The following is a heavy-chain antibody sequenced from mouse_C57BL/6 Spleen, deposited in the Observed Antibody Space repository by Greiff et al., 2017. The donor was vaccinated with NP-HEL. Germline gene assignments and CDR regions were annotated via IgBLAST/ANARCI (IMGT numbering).Heavy chain of an antibody. J-gene: IGHJ3*01. V-gene: IGHV1-39*01. D-gene: IGHD4-1*02. CDR2: INPKYGTT. Sequence: EVQLQQSGPELVKPGASVKISCKASGYSFNDYYMNWVKQSHGKSLEWIGGINPKYGTTSYNQKFKGKATLTVDKSSSTAYMQLNSLTSEDSAVNYCARMDHNWAWFAYWGQGTRVTVSA. CDR3: ARMDHNWAWFAY. CDR1: GYSFNDYY.